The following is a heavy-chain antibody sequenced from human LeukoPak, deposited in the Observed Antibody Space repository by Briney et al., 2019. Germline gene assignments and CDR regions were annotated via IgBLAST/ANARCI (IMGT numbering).Heavy chain of an antibody. CDR2: ISGSGGST. V-gene: IGHV3-23*01. CDR3: SKRNSTGWYYFDY. Sequence: ETLSLTCAVYGGSFSGYYWSWVRQAPGKGLEWVSSISGSGGSTYYADSVKGRFTISRDNSKNTLYLQMNSLRAEDTAVYYCSKRNSTGWYYFDYWGQGTLVTVSS. CDR1: GGSFSGYY. D-gene: IGHD6-19*01. J-gene: IGHJ4*02.